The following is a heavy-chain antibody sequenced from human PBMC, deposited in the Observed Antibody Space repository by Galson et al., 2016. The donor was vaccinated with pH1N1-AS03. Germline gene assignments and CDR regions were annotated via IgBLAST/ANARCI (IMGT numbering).Heavy chain of an antibody. CDR1: GYTFITYW. Sequence: QSGAEVKEPGQSLRISCKASGYTFITYWLAWVRQRPGKGLEWMGIIWPSDSDTRYSPSFQGQVTMSADKSINTGYLEFTSLKAADTATYYCARHGYSGHDDAFVVWGQGTVITVTS. CDR2: IWPSDSDT. V-gene: IGHV5-51*01. J-gene: IGHJ3*01. D-gene: IGHD5-12*01. CDR3: ARHGYSGHDDAFVV.